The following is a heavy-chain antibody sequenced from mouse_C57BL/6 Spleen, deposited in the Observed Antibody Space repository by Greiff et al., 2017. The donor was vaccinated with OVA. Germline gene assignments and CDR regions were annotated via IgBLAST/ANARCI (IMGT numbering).Heavy chain of an antibody. CDR3: TTRDDYYYYAMDY. V-gene: IGHV6-3*01. CDR1: GFTFSNYW. D-gene: IGHD2-4*01. Sequence: EVQLVESGGGLVQPGGSMKLSCVASGFTFSNYWMNWVRQSPEKGLEWVAQIRLKSDNYATHYAESVKGRFTISRDDSKSSVYLQMNNLRAEDTGIYYCTTRDDYYYYAMDYWGQGTSVTVSS. J-gene: IGHJ4*01. CDR2: IRLKSDNYAT.